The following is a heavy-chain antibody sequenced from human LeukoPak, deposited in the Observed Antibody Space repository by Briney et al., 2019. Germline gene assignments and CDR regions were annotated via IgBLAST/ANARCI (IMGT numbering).Heavy chain of an antibody. J-gene: IGHJ3*02. V-gene: IGHV3-30*02. CDR2: IRYDGSNK. CDR1: GFTFSSYG. Sequence: PGGSLRLSCAASGFTFSSYGMHWVRQAPGKGLEWVSFIRYDGSNKYYADSVKGRFTISRDNSKNTLYLQMNSLRAEDTAVYYPVRDAFDIWGQGTMVTVSS. CDR3: VRDAFDI.